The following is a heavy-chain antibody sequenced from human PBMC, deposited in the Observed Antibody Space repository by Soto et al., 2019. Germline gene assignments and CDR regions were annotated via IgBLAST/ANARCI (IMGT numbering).Heavy chain of an antibody. CDR3: ARDDSGFSGSHYIDYFNY. CDR2: INGGNGNT. V-gene: IGHV1-3*01. CDR1: GYSFTNYD. D-gene: IGHD1-26*01. Sequence: GASVKVSCKASGYSFTNYDIHWVRQAAGLGLEWMGWINGGNGNTYYSEHFRGRVTFTRDTSAGTVYMQLSSLTSEDTAVYYCARDDSGFSGSHYIDYFNYWGQGALVTVSS. J-gene: IGHJ4*02.